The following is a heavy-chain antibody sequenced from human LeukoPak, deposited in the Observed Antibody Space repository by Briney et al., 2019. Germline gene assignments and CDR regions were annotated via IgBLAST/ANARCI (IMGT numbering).Heavy chain of an antibody. CDR1: GHTFSGNF. CDR3: ARDPPAYPCTTTRCYPEVDY. J-gene: IGHJ4*02. V-gene: IGHV1-2*02. CDR2: INPNTGGT. Sequence: ASVKVSCKASGHTFSGNFIHWVRQAPGLGLEWMEWINPNTGGTNSAEKFQGRVTLTRDTSLTTAYMELTSLRSDDTAVYYCARDPPAYPCTTTRCYPEVDYWGQGTLVTVSS. D-gene: IGHD2-2*01.